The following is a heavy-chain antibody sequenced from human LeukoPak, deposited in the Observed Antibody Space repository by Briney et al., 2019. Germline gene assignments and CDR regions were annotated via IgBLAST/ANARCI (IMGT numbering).Heavy chain of an antibody. Sequence: GGSLRLSCAASGFTFSSYAMCWVSQAPGKGLEWVSAISGSGGSTYYADSVKGRFTVSRDNSKNTLYLQMNSLRAEDTAVYYCAKDWARDSGYGRKHDYWGQGTLVTVSS. CDR3: AKDWARDSGYGRKHDY. V-gene: IGHV3-23*01. CDR1: GFTFSSYA. J-gene: IGHJ4*02. D-gene: IGHD5-12*01. CDR2: ISGSGGST.